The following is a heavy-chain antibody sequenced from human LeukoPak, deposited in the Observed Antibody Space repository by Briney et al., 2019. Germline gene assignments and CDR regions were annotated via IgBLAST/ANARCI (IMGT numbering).Heavy chain of an antibody. Sequence: SETLSLTCAIYSESFSGYFWSWIRQPPGKGLEWIGEINHSGSTNYNPSLKSRVTISVDTSKNQFSLKLSSVTAADTAVYYCARLVSRGGYSYGNPRGWFDPWGQGTLVTVSS. CDR1: SESFSGYF. D-gene: IGHD5-18*01. CDR3: ARLVSRGGYSYGNPRGWFDP. J-gene: IGHJ5*02. V-gene: IGHV4-34*01. CDR2: INHSGST.